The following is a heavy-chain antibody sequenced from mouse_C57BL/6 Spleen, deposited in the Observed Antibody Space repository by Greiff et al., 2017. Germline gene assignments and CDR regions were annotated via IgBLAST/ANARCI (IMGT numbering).Heavy chain of an antibody. J-gene: IGHJ2*01. Sequence: QVQLQQPGAELVKPGASVKMSCKASGYTFTSYSITWVKQRPGQGLEWIGDIYPGSGSTNYNEKFKCKATLTVDTSSSTAYMQLSSLTSEDSAVYYCARGGDYFDYWGQGTTRTVSS. CDR3: ARGGDYFDY. CDR2: IYPGSGST. CDR1: GYTFTSYS. V-gene: IGHV1-55*01.